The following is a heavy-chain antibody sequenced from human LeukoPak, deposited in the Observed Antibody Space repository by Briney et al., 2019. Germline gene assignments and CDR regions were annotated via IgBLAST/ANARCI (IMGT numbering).Heavy chain of an antibody. CDR1: GFTFSSYS. CDR2: ISSSSSYI. CDR3: GRGMRDYYGLDY. D-gene: IGHD3-10*01. V-gene: IGHV3-21*01. J-gene: IGHJ4*02. Sequence: GGSLRLSCAASGFTFSSYSMSWVRQAPGKGLEWVSYISSSSSYIYYADSVKGRFTISRDNAKNSLYLQMNSLRAEDTAVYYCGRGMRDYYGLDYWGQGILVTVSS.